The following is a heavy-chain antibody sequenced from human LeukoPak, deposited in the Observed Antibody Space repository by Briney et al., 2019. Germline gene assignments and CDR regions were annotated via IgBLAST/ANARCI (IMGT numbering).Heavy chain of an antibody. Sequence: GGSLRLSCAASGSTSGSYSMTWVRQAPGKGLEWVGFIRSKIYGGTPEYAASVRGRFTISRDDSKGVAYVQMNSLKTEVTAVYYCTRDQTPYYWGQGTLVTVSS. J-gene: IGHJ4*02. CDR1: GSTSGSYS. CDR3: TRDQTPYY. V-gene: IGHV3-49*04. CDR2: IRSKIYGGTP.